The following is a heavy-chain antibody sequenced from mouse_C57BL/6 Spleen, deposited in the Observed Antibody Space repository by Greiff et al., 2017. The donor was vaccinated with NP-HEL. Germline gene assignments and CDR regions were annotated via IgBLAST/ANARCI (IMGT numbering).Heavy chain of an antibody. CDR2: IYPGSGNT. J-gene: IGHJ3*01. V-gene: IGHV1-66*01. CDR3: ARSPAQATKAWFAY. Sequence: VQLQQSGPELVKPGASVTISCKASGYSFTSYYIHWVQQRPGQGLEWIGWIYPGSGNTKYNEKFKGKATLTADTSSSTAYMQLSSLTSEDSAVYYCARSPAQATKAWFAYWGQGTLVTVSA. CDR1: GYSFTSYY. D-gene: IGHD3-2*02.